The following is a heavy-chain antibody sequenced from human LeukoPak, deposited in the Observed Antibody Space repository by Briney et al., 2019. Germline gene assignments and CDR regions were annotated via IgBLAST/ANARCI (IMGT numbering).Heavy chain of an antibody. J-gene: IGHJ4*02. D-gene: IGHD3-10*01. Sequence: GASVKVSCKASGYTFTSYGISWVRQAPGQGLEWMGWISAYNGNTNYAQKLQGRVTMTTDTSTNTAYMELRSLRSDDTAVYYCARAGLWFGELSFDYWGQGTLVTVSS. CDR1: GYTFTSYG. V-gene: IGHV1-18*01. CDR2: ISAYNGNT. CDR3: ARAGLWFGELSFDY.